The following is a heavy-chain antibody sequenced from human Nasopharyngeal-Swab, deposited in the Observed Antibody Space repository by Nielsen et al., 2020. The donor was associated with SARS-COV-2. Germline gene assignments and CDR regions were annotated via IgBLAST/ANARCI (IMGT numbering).Heavy chain of an antibody. Sequence: SETLSPTCPVSGDSMSGNYWTWIRQSPGEGLEWIGYVTHSGSTTYNPSLKSRVTVSETTSKGKFFLTLTSVTAEDTAVYYCARGRNSVGGFFAFWGQGIQVVVS. CDR2: VTHSGST. D-gene: IGHD1-26*01. CDR1: GDSMSGNY. CDR3: ARGRNSVGGFFAF. J-gene: IGHJ4*02. V-gene: IGHV4-59*01.